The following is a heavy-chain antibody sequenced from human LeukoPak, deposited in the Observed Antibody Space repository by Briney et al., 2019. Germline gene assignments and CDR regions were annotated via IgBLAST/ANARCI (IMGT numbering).Heavy chain of an antibody. Sequence: GESLKISCKGSGYNFASYWIGWVRQMPGKGLEWMGIIYPGDSDATYSPPFQGQVSISADKSISTAYLQWSSLKASDTAMYYCARRTGGSVDYWGQGTLVTVSS. V-gene: IGHV5-51*01. CDR1: GYNFASYW. CDR2: IYPGDSDA. D-gene: IGHD2-8*02. CDR3: ARRTGGSVDY. J-gene: IGHJ4*02.